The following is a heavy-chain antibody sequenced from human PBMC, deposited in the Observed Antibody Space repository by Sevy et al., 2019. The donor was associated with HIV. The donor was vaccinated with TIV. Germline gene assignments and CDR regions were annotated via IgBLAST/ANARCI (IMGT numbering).Heavy chain of an antibody. V-gene: IGHV1-69*13. J-gene: IGHJ4*02. D-gene: IGHD6-13*01. CDR3: ARSISWYASFDY. CDR2: IIPMFGTA. CDR1: GRTFRSNA. Sequence: ASVKVSCKSSGRTFRSNAISWVRQAPGQGLAWMGGIIPMFGTANYAQKFQGRVTITADESASTAYMELSSLRSDDTAIYYCARSISWYASFDYWGQGTLVTVSS.